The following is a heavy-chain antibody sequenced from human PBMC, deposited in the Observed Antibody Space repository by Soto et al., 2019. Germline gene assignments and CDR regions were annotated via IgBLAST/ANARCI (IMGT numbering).Heavy chain of an antibody. J-gene: IGHJ5*02. CDR2: IYHSGST. V-gene: IGHV4-30-2*06. CDR3: ARVPDR. Sequence: SETLSLTCTVSGGSXTNGGYYWSWIRQSPGKGLEWIGYIYHSGSTYYNPPLKSRVTISVDRSKNQFSLKLSSVTAADTAVYYCARVPDRWGQGTLVTVSS. D-gene: IGHD2-2*01. CDR1: GGSXTNGGYY.